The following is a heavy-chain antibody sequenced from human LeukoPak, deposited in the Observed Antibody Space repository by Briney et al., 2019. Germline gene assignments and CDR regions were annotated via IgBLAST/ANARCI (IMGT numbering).Heavy chain of an antibody. J-gene: IGHJ4*02. V-gene: IGHV3-7*01. D-gene: IGHD1-7*01. Sequence: GGSLRLSCAASGFTFSSYWMSWVRQAPGKGLEWVANIKQDGSEKYYVDSVKGRFTISRDNAKNSLFLQMNSLGFEDTAVYYCARGITGTSPGYWGQGTLVTVSS. CDR1: GFTFSSYW. CDR3: ARGITGTSPGY. CDR2: IKQDGSEK.